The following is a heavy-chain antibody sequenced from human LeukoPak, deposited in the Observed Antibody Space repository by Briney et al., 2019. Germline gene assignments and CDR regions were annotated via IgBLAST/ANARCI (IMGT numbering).Heavy chain of an antibody. CDR1: GFTVSSNY. J-gene: IGHJ6*02. Sequence: GGSLRLSCAASGFTVSSNYMSWVRQAPGKGLEWVSVIYSVDSTYYADSVKDRFTISRDNSKNTLYLQMNSLRAEDTAVYYCARDRTHVDTGMVLYYGMDAWGQGTTVTVSS. D-gene: IGHD5-18*01. CDR3: ARDRTHVDTGMVLYYGMDA. V-gene: IGHV3-66*01. CDR2: IYSVDST.